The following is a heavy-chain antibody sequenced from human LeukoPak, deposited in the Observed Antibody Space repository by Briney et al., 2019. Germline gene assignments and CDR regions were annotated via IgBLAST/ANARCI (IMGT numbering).Heavy chain of an antibody. J-gene: IGHJ4*02. CDR1: GFTFEDYA. CDR3: AKVTYYDFWSGYPQVSYFDY. CDR2: ISWNSGSI. V-gene: IGHV3-9*01. Sequence: PGRSLRLSCAASGFTFEDYAMHWVRQAPGKGLAWVSGISWNSGSIGYADSVKGRFTISRDNAKNSLYLQMNSLRAEDTALYYCAKVTYYDFWSGYPQVSYFDYWGQGTLVTVSS. D-gene: IGHD3-3*01.